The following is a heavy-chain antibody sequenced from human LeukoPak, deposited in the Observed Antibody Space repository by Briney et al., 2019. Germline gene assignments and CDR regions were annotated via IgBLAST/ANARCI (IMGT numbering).Heavy chain of an antibody. J-gene: IGHJ4*02. CDR1: GGFISSGGYS. V-gene: IGHV4-30-2*01. CDR3: ARHGVVDTSRKYYFDY. D-gene: IGHD5-18*01. Sequence: SSQTLSLTCAVSGGFISSGGYSWSWIRQPPGKGLEWIGYIYHSGSTYYNPSLKSRVTISVDTSKNQFSLELSSVTAADTAVYYCARHGVVDTSRKYYFDYWGQGTLVTVSS. CDR2: IYHSGST.